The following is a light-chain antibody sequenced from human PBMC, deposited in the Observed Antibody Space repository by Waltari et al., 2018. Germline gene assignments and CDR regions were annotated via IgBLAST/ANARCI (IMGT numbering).Light chain of an antibody. V-gene: IGKV3-15*01. CDR2: YTS. Sequence: EMVMTQTPATLSVSPGETATLSCRASQSFGGSLAWYQQRPGQTPRLLIYYTSNRSTDIPARFSGSGSGTEFALTISGMQSEDVAVYYCQQYKSWPWTFGQGTKVEIK. J-gene: IGKJ1*01. CDR3: QQYKSWPWT. CDR1: QSFGGS.